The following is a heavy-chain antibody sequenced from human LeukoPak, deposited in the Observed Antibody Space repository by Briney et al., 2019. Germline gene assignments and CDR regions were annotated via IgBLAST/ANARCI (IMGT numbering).Heavy chain of an antibody. V-gene: IGHV4-30-2*01. CDR2: IYHSGST. CDR1: GGSISSGGYS. CDR3: ARGRLGDTAPTYLDY. J-gene: IGHJ4*02. Sequence: PSETLSLTCAVSGGSISSGGYSWSWIRQPPGKGLEWIGYIYHSGSTYYNPSLKSRVTISVDRSKNQFSLKLSSVTAADTAVYYCARGRLGDTAPTYLDYWGQGTLVTVSS. D-gene: IGHD5-18*01.